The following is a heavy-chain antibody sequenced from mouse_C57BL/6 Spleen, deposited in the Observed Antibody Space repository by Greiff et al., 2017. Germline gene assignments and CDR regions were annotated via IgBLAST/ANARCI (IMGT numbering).Heavy chain of an antibody. CDR1: GYTFTSYG. CDR2: IYPRSGNT. CDR3: ADYDYDDGLFAY. D-gene: IGHD2-4*01. Sequence: VQLQQSGAELARPGASVKLSCKASGYTFTSYGISWVKQRTGQGLEWIGEIYPRSGNTYYNEKFKGKATLTADKSSSTAYMALRSLTSEDSAVYFCADYDYDDGLFAYWGQGTLVTVSA. J-gene: IGHJ3*01. V-gene: IGHV1-81*01.